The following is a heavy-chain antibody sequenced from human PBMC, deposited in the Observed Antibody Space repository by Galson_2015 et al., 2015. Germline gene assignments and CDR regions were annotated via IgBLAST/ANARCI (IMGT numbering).Heavy chain of an antibody. D-gene: IGHD2-8*02. CDR2: TYYRSKWYS. CDR3: ARGPSHLVS. CDR1: GDSVSSNSAA. Sequence: CAISGDSVSSNSAAWNWIRQSPSRGLEWLGRTYYRSKWYSYYAPSVKNRITIQPDTSKNHFSLQLNSVTPDDTAVYYCARGPSHLVSWGQGTLVTVSS. V-gene: IGHV6-1*01. J-gene: IGHJ5*02.